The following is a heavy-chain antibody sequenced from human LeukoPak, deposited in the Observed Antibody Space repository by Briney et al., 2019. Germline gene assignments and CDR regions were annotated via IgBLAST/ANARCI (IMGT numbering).Heavy chain of an antibody. V-gene: IGHV4-4*07. Sequence: KTSETLSLTCTVSGGSINNYYWSWIRQPAGKGLEWIGRIYSSGSTNYNPSLKSRVTMSVDTSKNQFSLKLTSVTAADTAVYYCARGHYYDFWSGYFHPYFDYWGQGTLVTVSS. D-gene: IGHD3-3*01. CDR3: ARGHYYDFWSGYFHPYFDY. CDR2: IYSSGST. J-gene: IGHJ4*02. CDR1: GGSINNYY.